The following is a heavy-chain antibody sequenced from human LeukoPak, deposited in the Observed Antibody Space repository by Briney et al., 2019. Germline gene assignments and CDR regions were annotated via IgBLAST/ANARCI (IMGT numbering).Heavy chain of an antibody. D-gene: IGHD3-16*01. CDR2: IRSKAYGGTT. J-gene: IGHJ4*02. CDR3: TRVLSGGGCIDY. CDR1: GFTFGDYA. Sequence: SGRSLRLSCTASGFTFGDYAMSWVRQAPGKGLEWAGFIRSKAYGGTTEYAASVKGRFTISRDDSKSIAYLQMNSLKTEDTAVYYCTRVLSGGGCIDYWGQGTLVTVSP. V-gene: IGHV3-49*04.